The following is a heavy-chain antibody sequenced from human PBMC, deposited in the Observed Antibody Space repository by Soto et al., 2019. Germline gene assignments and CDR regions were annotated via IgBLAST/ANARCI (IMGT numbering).Heavy chain of an antibody. CDR3: AGVAYLDFWTGYHPTDY. Sequence: QVQLVQSGAEVKKPGSSVKVSCKASGGSFSSSAVSWVRQAPGQGLEWVGGIILRAGKATYARRFQGRLTIPADQSAPTTYMEVSSLRSEDTAVYYCAGVAYLDFWTGYHPTDYWGQGSLVAVSS. J-gene: IGHJ4*02. D-gene: IGHD3-3*01. V-gene: IGHV1-69*01. CDR1: GGSFSSSA. CDR2: IILRAGKA.